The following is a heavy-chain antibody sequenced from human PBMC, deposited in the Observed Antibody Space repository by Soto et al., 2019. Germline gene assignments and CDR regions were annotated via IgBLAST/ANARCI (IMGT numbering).Heavy chain of an antibody. CDR3: ARDRGYNWNDYYYGMDV. J-gene: IGHJ6*02. Sequence: QVQLQESGPGLVKPSQTLSLTCTVSGGSISSGGYYWSWIRQHPGKGLEWIGYIYYSGSTYYNPSLKSRVTVTVATSKYQSSLKLSSVTAADTAVYYCARDRGYNWNDYYYGMDVWGQGTTVTVSS. D-gene: IGHD1-20*01. CDR1: GGSISSGGYY. V-gene: IGHV4-31*03. CDR2: IYYSGST.